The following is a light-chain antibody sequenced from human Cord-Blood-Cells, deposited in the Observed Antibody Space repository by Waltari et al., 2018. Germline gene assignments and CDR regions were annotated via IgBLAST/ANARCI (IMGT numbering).Light chain of an antibody. CDR3: SSYTSSSTS. J-gene: IGLJ1*01. Sequence: QSALTQPASVSGSPGQSITISCTGTSSDVGGYNYVSWYQQHPGTAPKLMIYEVSNRPSGVSNRFSGSKSGNTASLTISGLQAEDEADYYCSSYTSSSTSFGTGTKVTVL. CDR2: EVS. CDR1: SSDVGGYNY. V-gene: IGLV2-14*01.